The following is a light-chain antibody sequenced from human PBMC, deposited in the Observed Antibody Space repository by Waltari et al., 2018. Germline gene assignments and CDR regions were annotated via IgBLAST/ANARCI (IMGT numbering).Light chain of an antibody. CDR2: EPT. CDR1: KNDMGTYNF. CDR3: CSYAGGSRVI. Sequence: QSALTQPASLSGPPGQSITIPCAVAKNDMGTYNFASWFQQFPGQATKLMVSEPTKRPSVVSYRFSGSKSGNTASLTISGLQAEDEADYYCCSYAGGSRVIFGGGTKLTVL. J-gene: IGLJ2*01. V-gene: IGLV2-23*01.